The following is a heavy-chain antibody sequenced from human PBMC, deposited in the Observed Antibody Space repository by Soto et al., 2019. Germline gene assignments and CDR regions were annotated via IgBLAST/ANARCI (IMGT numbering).Heavy chain of an antibody. D-gene: IGHD2-2*01. Sequence: QVQLVQSGVEVKNPGASEKVSCKASGYTFTNYGISWVRQGPGQELEWMGWINPNNGNTQYGQKAQARVTMTTDTSTSTAYMELTSLISDDTAVYYCARESTSPYCTSTSCPRGGWFDPWGQGTLLIVSS. V-gene: IGHV1-18*04. J-gene: IGHJ5*02. CDR3: ARESTSPYCTSTSCPRGGWFDP. CDR1: GYTFTNYG. CDR2: INPNNGNT.